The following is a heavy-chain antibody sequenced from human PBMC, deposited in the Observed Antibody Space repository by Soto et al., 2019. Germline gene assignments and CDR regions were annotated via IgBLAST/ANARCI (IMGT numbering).Heavy chain of an antibody. CDR3: ARNPPPLVVRGVSPGHYYYYYMDV. CDR1: GFTFSSYG. CDR2: IWYDGSNK. D-gene: IGHD3-10*01. Sequence: QVQLVESGGGVVQPGTSLRLSCAASGFTFSSYGMHWVRQAPGKGLEWVAVIWYDGSNKYYADSVKGRFTISRDNSKNTLYLQMNSLRAEDTAVYYCARNPPPLVVRGVSPGHYYYYYMDVWGKGTTVTVSS. V-gene: IGHV3-33*01. J-gene: IGHJ6*03.